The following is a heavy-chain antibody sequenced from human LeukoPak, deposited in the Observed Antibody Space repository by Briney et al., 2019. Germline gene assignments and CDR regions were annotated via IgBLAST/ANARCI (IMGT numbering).Heavy chain of an antibody. D-gene: IGHD5-12*01. J-gene: IGHJ4*02. CDR2: IKQDGSEK. CDR3: ARAGGYASSWAY. Sequence: GGSLRLSCAASGFTLSSYWMSWLRQAPGKGLEWVANIKQDGSEKNYVDSVKGRFTISRDNAKNSLELQMNSLRDEDTAVYYCARAGGYASSWAYWGQGTLVTVSS. V-gene: IGHV3-7*01. CDR1: GFTLSSYW.